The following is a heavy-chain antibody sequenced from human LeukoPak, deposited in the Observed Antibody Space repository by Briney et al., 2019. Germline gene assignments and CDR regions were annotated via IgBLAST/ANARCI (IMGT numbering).Heavy chain of an antibody. CDR2: ISAYNGNT. CDR1: GGTFSSYA. D-gene: IGHD6-6*01. J-gene: IGHJ5*02. CDR3: ARDNGVAARLGWFDP. V-gene: IGHV1-18*01. Sequence: GASVKVSCKASGGTFSSYAISWVRQAPGQGLEWMGWISAYNGNTNYAQKLQGRVTMTTDTSTSTAYMELRSLRSDDTAVYYCARDNGVAARLGWFDPWGQGTLVTVSS.